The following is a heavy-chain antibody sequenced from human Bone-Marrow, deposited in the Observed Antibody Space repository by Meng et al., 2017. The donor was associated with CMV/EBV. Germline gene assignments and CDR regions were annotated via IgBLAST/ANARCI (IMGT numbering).Heavy chain of an antibody. CDR3: AGVAYDYGDRHFAY. D-gene: IGHD4-17*01. V-gene: IGHV3-20*04. J-gene: IGHJ4*02. CDR2: INWNGGTT. Sequence: GESLKISCAVSGFTFDDYGMSWVRQVPGKGLEWVSGINWNGGTTGYADSVKGRFTISRDNAKNSLYLQMNSLRAEDTAVYYCAGVAYDYGDRHFAYWGQGALVTVSS. CDR1: GFTFDDYG.